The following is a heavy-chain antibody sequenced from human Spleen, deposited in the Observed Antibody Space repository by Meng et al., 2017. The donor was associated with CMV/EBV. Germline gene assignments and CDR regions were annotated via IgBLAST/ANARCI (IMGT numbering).Heavy chain of an antibody. CDR2: ISYDGSNK. CDR3: ARGYCSGGSCYSFPDY. CDR1: GFTFSSYA. J-gene: IGHJ4*02. Sequence: GESLKISCAASGFTFSSYAMHWVRQAPGKGLEWVAVISYDGSNKYYADSVKGRFTISRDNSKNTLYLQMNSLRAEDTAVYYCARGYCSGGSCYSFPDYWGQGTLVTVSS. D-gene: IGHD2-15*01. V-gene: IGHV3-30*01.